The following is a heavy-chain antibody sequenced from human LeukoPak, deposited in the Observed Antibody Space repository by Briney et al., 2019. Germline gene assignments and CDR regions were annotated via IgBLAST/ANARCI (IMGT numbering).Heavy chain of an antibody. CDR1: GFTFSSYA. J-gene: IGHJ4*02. CDR3: LKDRLGTGDY. Sequence: GGSLRLSCSASGFTFSSYAMHWVRQAPRKGLEYVSSITSNGDTTYYTDSVKGRFTISRDNSKNTLYLQMSSLRAEDTAVYYCLKDRLGTGDYWGQGTLVSVSS. CDR2: ITSNGDTT. D-gene: IGHD7-27*01. V-gene: IGHV3-64D*06.